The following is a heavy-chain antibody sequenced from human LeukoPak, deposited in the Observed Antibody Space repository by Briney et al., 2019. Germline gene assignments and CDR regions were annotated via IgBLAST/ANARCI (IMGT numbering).Heavy chain of an antibody. CDR3: AKDQDIRFLGWFDP. J-gene: IGHJ5*02. Sequence: GGSLRLSCAASGFTFSSYAMSWVRQAPGKGLEWVSAISGSGGSTYYADSVKGRFTISRNNSKNTLYLQMNSLRAEDTAVYYCAKDQDIRFLGWFDPWGQGTLVTVSS. CDR1: GFTFSSYA. V-gene: IGHV3-23*01. D-gene: IGHD3-3*01. CDR2: ISGSGGST.